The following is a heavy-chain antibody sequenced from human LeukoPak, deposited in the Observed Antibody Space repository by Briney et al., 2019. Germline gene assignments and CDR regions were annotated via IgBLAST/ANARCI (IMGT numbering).Heavy chain of an antibody. CDR3: AKDRETYYYDSSGLDY. J-gene: IGHJ4*02. D-gene: IGHD3-22*01. CDR2: IWYDGSNK. V-gene: IGHV3-33*06. Sequence: PGRSLRLSCAASGFTFSSYGMHWVRQAPGKGLERVAVIWYDGSNKYYADSVKGRFTISRDNSKNTLYLQMNSLRAEDTAVYYCAKDRETYYYDSSGLDYWGQGTLVTVSS. CDR1: GFTFSSYG.